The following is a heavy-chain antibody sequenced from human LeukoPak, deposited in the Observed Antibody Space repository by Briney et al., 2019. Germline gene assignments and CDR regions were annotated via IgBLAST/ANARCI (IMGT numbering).Heavy chain of an antibody. J-gene: IGHJ2*01. CDR3: ARGSRTVTPYWYFDL. CDR2: IYYSGST. CDR1: GGSISSGDYY. V-gene: IGHV4-30-4*01. D-gene: IGHD4-17*01. Sequence: SRTLSLTCTVSGGSISSGDYYWSWIRQPPGKGLEWIGYIYYSGSTYYNPSLKSRVTISVDTSKNQFSLKLSSVTAADTAVYYCARGSRTVTPYWYFDLWGRGTLVTVSS.